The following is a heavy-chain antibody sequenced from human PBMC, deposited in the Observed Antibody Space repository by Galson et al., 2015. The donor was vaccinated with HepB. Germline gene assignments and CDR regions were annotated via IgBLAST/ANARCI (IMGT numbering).Heavy chain of an antibody. D-gene: IGHD3-3*01. CDR3: ARGGLYDFWSGYPIFDY. Sequence: SLRLSCAASGFTFSSYSMNWVRQAPGKGLEWVSSISSSSSYIYYADSVKGRFTISRDNAKNSLYLQMNSLRAEDTAVYYCARGGLYDFWSGYPIFDYWGQGTLVTVSS. CDR1: GFTFSSYS. J-gene: IGHJ4*02. CDR2: ISSSSSYI. V-gene: IGHV3-21*01.